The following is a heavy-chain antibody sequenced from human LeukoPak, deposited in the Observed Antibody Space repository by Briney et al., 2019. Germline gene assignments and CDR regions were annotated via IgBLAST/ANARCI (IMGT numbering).Heavy chain of an antibody. CDR2: INTNTGNP. V-gene: IGHV7-4-1*02. D-gene: IGHD6-13*01. Sequence: ASVKVSCKASGYTFTSYAMNWVRQAPGQGLEWMGWINTNTGNPTYAQGFTGRFVFSLDTSVSTAYLQISSLRSEDTAVYYCARARQLVRGVRSLRFDPWGQGTLVTVSS. CDR1: GYTFTSYA. CDR3: ARARQLVRGVRSLRFDP. J-gene: IGHJ5*02.